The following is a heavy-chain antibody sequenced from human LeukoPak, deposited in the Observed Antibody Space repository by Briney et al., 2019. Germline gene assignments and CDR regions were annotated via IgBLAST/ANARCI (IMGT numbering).Heavy chain of an antibody. J-gene: IGHJ4*02. D-gene: IGHD5-12*01. Sequence: PGGSLRLSCAASGFTFSSYAMSWVRQAPGKGLEWVSATSGSGGSTYYADSVKGRFTISRDNSKNTLYLQMNSLRAEDTAVYYCAKIGAQYSGYDYDYYFDYWGQGTLVTVSS. CDR1: GFTFSSYA. CDR2: TSGSGGST. V-gene: IGHV3-23*01. CDR3: AKIGAQYSGYDYDYYFDY.